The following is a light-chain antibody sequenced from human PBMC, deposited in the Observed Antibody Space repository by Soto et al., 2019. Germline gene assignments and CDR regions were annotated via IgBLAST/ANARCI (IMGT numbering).Light chain of an antibody. V-gene: IGKV3-15*01. CDR3: QQYNNWPRT. Sequence: TAMAQSPATLSLSPGERATLSCRASQSVRTNLAWYQQKPGQAPRLLIYGASTRATGTAARFSGSVSGTDFTLTISSLQSEDFAVYYCQQYNNWPRTFGQGTKVEFK. J-gene: IGKJ1*01. CDR1: QSVRTN. CDR2: GAS.